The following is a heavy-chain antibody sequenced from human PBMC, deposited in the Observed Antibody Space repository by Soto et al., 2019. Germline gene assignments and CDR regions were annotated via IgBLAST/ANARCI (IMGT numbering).Heavy chain of an antibody. Sequence: ESVGGVVQPGRSLRLSCAASGFTFSDYAMHWVRQAPGKGLEWLAVISYDGSHKDYTDSVRGRFTISRDNSKNTLFLHMSSLRDEDTAVYHCARGHYYDTAGYRPADSWGQGTLVTVSS. D-gene: IGHD3-22*01. CDR3: ARGHYYDTAGYRPADS. J-gene: IGHJ4*02. CDR1: GFTFSDYA. V-gene: IGHV3-30-3*01. CDR2: ISYDGSHK.